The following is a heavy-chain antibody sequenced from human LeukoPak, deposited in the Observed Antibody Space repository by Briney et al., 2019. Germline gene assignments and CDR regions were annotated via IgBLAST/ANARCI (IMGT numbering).Heavy chain of an antibody. V-gene: IGHV3-7*01. D-gene: IGHD1-26*01. CDR2: IKQDGSEK. Sequence: GGSLRLSCAASGFTFSSYWMSWVRQAPGKGLEWVANIKQDGSEKYYVDSVKGRFTISRDNAKNSLYLQMSSLRAEDTAVYYCARDHSLWELPDYFDYWGQGTLVTVSS. CDR1: GFTFSSYW. CDR3: ARDHSLWELPDYFDY. J-gene: IGHJ4*02.